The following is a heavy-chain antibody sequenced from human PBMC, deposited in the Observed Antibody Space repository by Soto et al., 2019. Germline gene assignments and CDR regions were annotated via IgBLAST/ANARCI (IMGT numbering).Heavy chain of an antibody. V-gene: IGHV3-7*03. J-gene: IGHJ4*02. CDR3: ARYYRGSGRYFFDY. CDR1: GFTFISSF. Sequence: GSLRLSCVASGFTFISSFMGWIRQALGKGLEWVANINQDGGVTYYVDSVEGRFTISRDNTKDSLYLQMNSLRGEDTAIYYCARYYRGSGRYFFDYWGQGTPVTVS. CDR2: INQDGGVT. D-gene: IGHD6-19*01.